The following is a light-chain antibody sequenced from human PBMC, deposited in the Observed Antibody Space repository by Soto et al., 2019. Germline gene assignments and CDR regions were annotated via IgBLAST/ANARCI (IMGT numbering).Light chain of an antibody. CDR3: QSYDSSLSAVV. CDR2: TNT. CDR1: SSNIGAGYD. V-gene: IGLV1-40*01. J-gene: IGLJ2*01. Sequence: QSVLTQPPSVSGAPGQRVTISCSGSSSNIGAGYDVEWYQQLPGTAPKVLIYTNTYRPPGVPDRFSGSKSGTSASLAITGLQAEDEADYYCQSYDSSLSAVVFGGGTKVTV.